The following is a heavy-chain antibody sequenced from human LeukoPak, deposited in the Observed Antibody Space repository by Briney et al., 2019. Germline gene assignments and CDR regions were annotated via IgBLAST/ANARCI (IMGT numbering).Heavy chain of an antibody. J-gene: IGHJ4*02. CDR3: ARSSNVDIVATAGWNDY. Sequence: QPGRSLRLSCAASGFTFSSYAMHWVRQAPGRGLEWVAVISYDGSNKYYADSVKGRFTISRDNSKNTLYLQMNSLRAEDTAVYYCARSSNVDIVATAGWNDYWGQGTLVTVSS. V-gene: IGHV3-30-3*01. CDR2: ISYDGSNK. D-gene: IGHD5-12*01. CDR1: GFTFSSYA.